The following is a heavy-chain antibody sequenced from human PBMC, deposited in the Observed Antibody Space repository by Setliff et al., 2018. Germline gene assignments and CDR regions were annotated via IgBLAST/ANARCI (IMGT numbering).Heavy chain of an antibody. CDR1: GFNFRSSN. CDR3: ARTCSGSGCYAGLES. D-gene: IGHD2-15*01. J-gene: IGHJ4*02. Sequence: PGGSLRLSCAASGFNFRSSNMNWVRQAPGKGLEWVSSISSANGYIYYRDSVKGRFTISRDNAKGSLYLQMNSLRPEDTAVYYCARTCSGSGCYAGLESWGQGTPVTVSS. V-gene: IGHV3-21*01. CDR2: ISSANGYI.